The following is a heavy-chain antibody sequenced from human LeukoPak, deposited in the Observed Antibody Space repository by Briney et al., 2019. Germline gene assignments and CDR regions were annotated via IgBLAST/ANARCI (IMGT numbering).Heavy chain of an antibody. D-gene: IGHD6-13*01. J-gene: IGHJ4*02. Sequence: SETLSLTCTVSGGSISSYYWSWIRQPGGGGLEWIGRIYTSGSTNYNPSLKSRVTMSVDTSKNQFSLKLSSVTAADTAVYYCAMGIAAAGIDYWGQGTLVTVSS. CDR1: GGSISSYY. V-gene: IGHV4-4*07. CDR3: AMGIAAAGIDY. CDR2: IYTSGST.